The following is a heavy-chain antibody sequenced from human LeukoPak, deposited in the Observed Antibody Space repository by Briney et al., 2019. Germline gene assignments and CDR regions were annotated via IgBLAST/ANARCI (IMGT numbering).Heavy chain of an antibody. CDR1: GYTFTGYY. CDR2: INPNSGGT. V-gene: IGHV1-2*02. D-gene: IGHD2-15*01. CDR3: ATDSAHTRYCSGGSCYSMNLGY. J-gene: IGHJ4*02. Sequence: ASVKVSCKASGYTFTGYYMHWVRQAPGQGLEWMGWINPNSGGTNYAQKFQGRVTMTRDTSISTAYMVLSRLRSDDTAVYYCATDSAHTRYCSGGSCYSMNLGYWGQGTLVTVSS.